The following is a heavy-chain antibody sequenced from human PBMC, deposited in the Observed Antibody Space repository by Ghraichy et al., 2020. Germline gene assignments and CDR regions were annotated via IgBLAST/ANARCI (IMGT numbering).Heavy chain of an antibody. CDR1: GGSFSGYY. D-gene: IGHD2-21*02. CDR2: INHSGST. Sequence: ESLNISCAVYGGSFSGYYWSWIRQPPGKGLEWIGEINHSGSTNYNPSLKSRVTISVDTSKNQFSLKLSSVTAADTAVYYCARGSIVVVTAIRLSWFDPWGQGTLVTVSS. V-gene: IGHV4-34*01. CDR3: ARGSIVVVTAIRLSWFDP. J-gene: IGHJ5*02.